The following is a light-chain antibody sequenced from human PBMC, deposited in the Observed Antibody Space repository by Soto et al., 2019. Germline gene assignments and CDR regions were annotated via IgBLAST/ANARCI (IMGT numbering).Light chain of an antibody. CDR2: EAS. CDR1: QSVSSY. V-gene: IGKV3-11*01. Sequence: EIVLTQSPATLSLSPGERATLSCRASQSVSSYLAWYQQKPGQAPRLLIYEASNRATGIPARFSGSGSGTAFTLTISSLEPEDSAVYYCQQRSNWSTFGQGTRLEIK. CDR3: QQRSNWST. J-gene: IGKJ5*01.